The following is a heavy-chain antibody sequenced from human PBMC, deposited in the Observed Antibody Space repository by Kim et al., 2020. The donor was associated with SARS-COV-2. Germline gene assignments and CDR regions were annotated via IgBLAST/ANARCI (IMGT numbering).Heavy chain of an antibody. CDR3: AKDQGRWLQLRHDAFEI. V-gene: IGHV3-30*02. D-gene: IGHD5-12*01. J-gene: IGHJ3*02. Sequence: VQGRFTTSRDNSKNTLYLQMNSLRAEDTAVYYCAKDQGRWLQLRHDAFEIWGQGTMVTVSS.